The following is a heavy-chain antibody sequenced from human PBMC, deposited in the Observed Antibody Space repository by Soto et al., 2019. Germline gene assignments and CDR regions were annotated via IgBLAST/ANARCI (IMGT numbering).Heavy chain of an antibody. CDR2: INPDSGGT. CDR1: GYTFTGYY. Sequence: VKVSCKASGYTFTGYYMHWVRQAPGQGLEWMGWINPDSGGTDYAQKFQGRVTMTRDTSISPAYMGLSRLRSDDTAVYYCAPTGITGTIDGLDFWGRGTMVTVSS. CDR3: APTGITGTIDGLDF. D-gene: IGHD1-7*01. J-gene: IGHJ3*01. V-gene: IGHV1-2*02.